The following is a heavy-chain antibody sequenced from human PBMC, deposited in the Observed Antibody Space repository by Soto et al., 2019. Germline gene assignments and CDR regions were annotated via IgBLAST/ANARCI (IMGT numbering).Heavy chain of an antibody. D-gene: IGHD3-22*01. CDR3: ARATYYYDSSGYSDRVLDY. CDR1: GGSLSSGGYY. CDR2: IYYSGNT. V-gene: IGHV4-31*03. Sequence: SETLSLTCPVAGGSLSSGGYYWSWIRQHPGKGLEWIGYIYYSGNTYYNPSLKSRVTISEDTSKNQFSLKLSSVTAADTAVYYCARATYYYDSSGYSDRVLDYWGQGTLVTVSS. J-gene: IGHJ4*02.